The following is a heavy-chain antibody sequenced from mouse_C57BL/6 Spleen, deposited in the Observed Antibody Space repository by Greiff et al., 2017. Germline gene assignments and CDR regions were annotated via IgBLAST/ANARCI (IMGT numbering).Heavy chain of an antibody. D-gene: IGHD2-4*01. J-gene: IGHJ3*01. Sequence: QVQLQQPGAELVKPGASVKMSCKASGYTFTSYWITWVKQRPGQGLEWIGDIYPGSGSTNYNEKFKSKATLTGDTSSSTACMQLSSLTSEDSAVYYCARRDYDGSWFAYWGRGTLVTVSA. CDR1: GYTFTSYW. CDR2: IYPGSGST. V-gene: IGHV1-55*01. CDR3: ARRDYDGSWFAY.